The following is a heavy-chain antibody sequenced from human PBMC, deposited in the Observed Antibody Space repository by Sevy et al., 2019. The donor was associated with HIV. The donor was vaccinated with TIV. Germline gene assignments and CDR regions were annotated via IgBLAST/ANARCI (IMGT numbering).Heavy chain of an antibody. V-gene: IGHV3-7*01. Sequence: GESLKISCAASGFTFSTYWMTWVRQAPGKGLEWVANIKQDGSEKYYAESVKGRLTVSRDNTKNSLYLQLNSLRAEDTAIYYGARAPVGSGWYFPRGIDYWGQGTLVTVSS. D-gene: IGHD6-13*01. J-gene: IGHJ4*02. CDR2: IKQDGSEK. CDR1: GFTFSTYW. CDR3: ARAPVGSGWYFPRGIDY.